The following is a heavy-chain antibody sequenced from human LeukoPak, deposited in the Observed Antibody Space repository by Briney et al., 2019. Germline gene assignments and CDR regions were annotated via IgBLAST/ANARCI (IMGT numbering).Heavy chain of an antibody. V-gene: IGHV3-23*01. D-gene: IGHD3-3*01. CDR3: ASTTYYDFWSGPAPDY. J-gene: IGHJ4*02. CDR1: GFTFSSYA. CDR2: ISGSGGST. Sequence: GGSLRLSCAASGFTFSSYAMSWVRQAPGKGLEWVSAISGSGGSTYYADSVKGRFTISRDNSKNTLYLQMTSLRAEDTAVYYCASTTYYDFWSGPAPDYWGQGTLVTVSS.